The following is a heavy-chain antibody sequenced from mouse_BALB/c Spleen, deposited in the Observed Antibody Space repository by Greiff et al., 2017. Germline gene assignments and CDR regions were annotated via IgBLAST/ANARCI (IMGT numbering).Heavy chain of an antibody. V-gene: IGHV14-3*02. CDR3: ASYHYCAMDY. CDR1: GFNIKDTY. D-gene: IGHD5-5*01. Sequence: EVKLVESGAELVKPGASVKLSCTASGFNIKDTYMHWVKQRPEQGLEWIGRIDPANGNTKYDPKFQGKATITADTSSNTAYLQLSSLTSEDTAVYYCASYHYCAMDYWGQGTSVTVSS. J-gene: IGHJ4*01. CDR2: IDPANGNT.